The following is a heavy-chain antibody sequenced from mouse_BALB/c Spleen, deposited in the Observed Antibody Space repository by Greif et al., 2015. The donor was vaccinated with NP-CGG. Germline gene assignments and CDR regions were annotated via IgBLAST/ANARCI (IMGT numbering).Heavy chain of an antibody. V-gene: IGHV1-69*02. D-gene: IGHD2-3*01. CDR1: GYTFTSYW. J-gene: IGHJ3*01. Sequence: QVQLQQPGAELVRPGASVKLSCKASGYTFTSYWINWVKQRPGQGLEWIGNIYPSDSYTNYNQKFKDKATLTVDKSSSTAYMQLSSPTSEDSAVYYCTLYDFFAYWSQGTLVTVSA. CDR3: TLYDFFAY. CDR2: IYPSDSYT.